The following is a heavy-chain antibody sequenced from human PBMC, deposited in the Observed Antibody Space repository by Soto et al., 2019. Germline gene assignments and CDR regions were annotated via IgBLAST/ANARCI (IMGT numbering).Heavy chain of an antibody. CDR2: ISYDGNNK. D-gene: IGHD2-8*01. V-gene: IGHV3-30*18. J-gene: IGHJ5*01. CDR1: GFTFSNYG. Sequence: QVQLVESGGGVVQPGRSLRLSCAASGFTFSNYGIHWVRQAPGKGLEWVAVISYDGNNKYYADSVEGRFTISRDNYKNTVYLQMNSLRDEDTVMYYCAKDTGYCTKGVCLSSWFDSCGQGTLVTVSS. CDR3: AKDTGYCTKGVCLSSWFDS.